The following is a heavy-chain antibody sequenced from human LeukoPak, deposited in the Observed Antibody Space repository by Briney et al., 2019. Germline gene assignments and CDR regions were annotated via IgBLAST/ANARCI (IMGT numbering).Heavy chain of an antibody. V-gene: IGHV3-66*02. D-gene: IGHD2-2*01. CDR3: ARGPRSYQLLY. CDR1: GFTLSNNY. Sequence: PGGSLRVSCAGSGFTLSNNYVSWVRQAPGKGLEWVSVIYSGGSTYYADSVRGRFTISRDNSKNTLYLQMNSLRAEDTAVYYCARGPRSYQLLYWGQGTLVTVSS. CDR2: IYSGGST. J-gene: IGHJ4*02.